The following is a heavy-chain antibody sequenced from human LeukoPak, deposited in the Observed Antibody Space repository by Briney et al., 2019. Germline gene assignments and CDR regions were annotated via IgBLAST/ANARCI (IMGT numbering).Heavy chain of an antibody. CDR2: INANSGTT. J-gene: IGHJ5*01. V-gene: IGHV3-23*01. CDR1: GFAFSVYA. D-gene: IGHD6-19*01. Sequence: GGSLRLSCTASGFAFSVYAMSWLRQPPGQGLEWVSTINANSGTTSYAASVRGRFTISRDNSKNTLYLQLNTLRADDTATYYCAKPISGGLAVTADWFHPWGQGTLVVVSS. CDR3: AKPISGGLAVTADWFHP.